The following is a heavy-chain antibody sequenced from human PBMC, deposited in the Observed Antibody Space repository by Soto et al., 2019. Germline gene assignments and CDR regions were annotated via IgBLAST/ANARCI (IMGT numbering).Heavy chain of an antibody. CDR2: ISYDGSNK. J-gene: IGHJ4*01. CDR1: GFTISSHG. D-gene: IGHD2-2*01. Sequence: GGSLRLSCAASGFTISSHGMHRVRQAPGKGLEWVAVISYDGSNKYYADSVRGRFTISRDTSKNTLYMQMNSLRTEDTAVYFCASGRSVVSVAMEFVYWGHGTLVTVSS. CDR3: ASGRSVVSVAMEFVY. V-gene: IGHV3-30*03.